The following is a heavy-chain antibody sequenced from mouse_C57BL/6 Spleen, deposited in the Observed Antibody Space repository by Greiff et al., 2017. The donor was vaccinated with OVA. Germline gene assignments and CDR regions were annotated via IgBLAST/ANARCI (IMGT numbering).Heavy chain of an antibody. D-gene: IGHD1-1*01. Sequence: VQLQQSGPVLVKPGASVKMSCKASGYTFTDYYMNWVKQSHGKSLEWIGVINPYNGGTSYNQKFKGKATLTVDKSSSTAYMELNSLTSEDSAVYSSARDEAYWCSHRYCDVWGTGTTVTVSS. CDR3: ARDEAYWCSHRYCDV. CDR2: INPYNGGT. V-gene: IGHV1-19*01. CDR1: GYTFTDYY. J-gene: IGHJ1*03.